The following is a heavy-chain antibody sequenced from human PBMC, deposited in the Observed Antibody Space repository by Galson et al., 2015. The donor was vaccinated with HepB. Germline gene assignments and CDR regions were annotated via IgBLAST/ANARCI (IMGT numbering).Heavy chain of an antibody. CDR3: ATNGGSYSAFDI. CDR1: GYTFTSYY. Sequence: SVKVSCKASGYTFTSYYMHWVRQAPGQGLEWMGIINPSGGSTSYAQKFQGRVTMTRDTSTSTVYMELSSLRSVDTAVYYCATNGGSYSAFDIWGQGTMVTVSS. CDR2: INPSGGST. D-gene: IGHD1-26*01. V-gene: IGHV1-46*03. J-gene: IGHJ3*02.